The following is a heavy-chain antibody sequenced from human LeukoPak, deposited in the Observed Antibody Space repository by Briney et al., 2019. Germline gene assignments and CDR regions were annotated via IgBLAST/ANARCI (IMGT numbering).Heavy chain of an antibody. Sequence: GGSLRLSCAVSGFTFSAYIMNWVRQAPGKGLEWVSSITGSSTYIYYADSVKGRFTISRDNAKDSLYLQMNNLGAEDTAVYYCARDLTVTSTCWFDLWGQGTLVTVSS. J-gene: IGHJ5*02. CDR1: GFTFSAYI. CDR3: ARDLTVTSTCWFDL. CDR2: ITGSSTYI. D-gene: IGHD4-11*01. V-gene: IGHV3-21*01.